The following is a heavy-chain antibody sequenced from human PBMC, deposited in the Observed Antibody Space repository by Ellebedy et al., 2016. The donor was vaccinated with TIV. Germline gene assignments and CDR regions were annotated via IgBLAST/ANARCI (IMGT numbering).Heavy chain of an antibody. CDR1: GGTFSSYA. V-gene: IGHV1-69*06. J-gene: IGHJ4*02. CDR3: ATGPTGTTAFDY. Sequence: SVKVSXXASGGTFSSYAISWVRQAPGQGLEWMGGIIPIFGTANYAQKFQGRVTMTEDTSTDTAYMELSSLRSEDTAVYYCATGPTGTTAFDYWGQGTLVTVSS. D-gene: IGHD1-7*01. CDR2: IIPIFGTA.